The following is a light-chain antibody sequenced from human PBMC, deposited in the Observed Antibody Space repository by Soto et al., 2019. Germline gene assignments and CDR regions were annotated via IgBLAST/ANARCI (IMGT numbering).Light chain of an antibody. CDR3: SLYASTNTFM. CDR2: EAT. CDR1: SSDIGRYNL. Sequence: QSVLTQPASVSGSPGQSITISCTGTSSDIGRYNLVSWYQQHPGKPPKLMIYEATKRPSGVSNRFSGSKSGNTASLTISGLQAEYEADYYCSLYASTNTFMFGGGTKLTVL. V-gene: IGLV2-23*02. J-gene: IGLJ3*02.